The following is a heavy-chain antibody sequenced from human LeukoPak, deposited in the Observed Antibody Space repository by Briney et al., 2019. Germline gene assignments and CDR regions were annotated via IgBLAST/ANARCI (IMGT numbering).Heavy chain of an antibody. D-gene: IGHD6-13*01. J-gene: IGHJ4*02. V-gene: IGHV3-74*01. Sequence: GGSLRLSCAASGFTFSSYWMHWVRQAPGKGLVWVSRINSDGSSTSCADSVKGRFTISRDNAKNTLYLQMNSLRAEDTAVYYCARGGSSSWYGSWGQGTLVTVSS. CDR3: ARGGSSSWYGS. CDR2: INSDGSST. CDR1: GFTFSSYW.